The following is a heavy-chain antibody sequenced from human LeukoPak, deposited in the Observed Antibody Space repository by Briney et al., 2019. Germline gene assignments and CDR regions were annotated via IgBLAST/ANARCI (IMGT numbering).Heavy chain of an antibody. CDR3: ARDHQWSFDS. J-gene: IGHJ4*02. Sequence: GGSLRLSCTASGFTFSSYTMNWVRQAPGKGLEWISYIGWSDSAIFYADSVKGRFTISRDSAKNSLFLQMNSLSDEDTAVYYCARDHQWSFDSWGQGTLVTVSS. V-gene: IGHV3-48*02. CDR2: IGWSDSAI. D-gene: IGHD2-15*01. CDR1: GFTFSSYT.